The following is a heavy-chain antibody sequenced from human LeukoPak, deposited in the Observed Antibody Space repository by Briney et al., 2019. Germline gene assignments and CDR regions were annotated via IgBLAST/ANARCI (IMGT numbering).Heavy chain of an antibody. J-gene: IGHJ4*02. V-gene: IGHV3-30*04. CDR1: GFTFSSYA. CDR3: ARGNILTGYYRSYYFDY. Sequence: PGRSLRLSCAASGFTFSSYAMHWVRQAPGKGLEWVAVISYDGSNKYYADSVKGRFIISRDNSKNTLYLQMNSLRAEDTAVYYCARGNILTGYYRSYYFDYWGQGTLVTVSS. CDR2: ISYDGSNK. D-gene: IGHD3-9*01.